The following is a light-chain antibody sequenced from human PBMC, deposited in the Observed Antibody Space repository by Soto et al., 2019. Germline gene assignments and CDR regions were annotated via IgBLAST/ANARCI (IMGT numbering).Light chain of an antibody. J-gene: IGKJ2*01. CDR3: QQCSNWPPT. V-gene: IGKV3-11*01. CDR1: QSVSSY. Sequence: EIVLTQSPATLSLSPGERATLSCRASQSVSSYLAWYQQKPGQAPRLLSDGASNRATGIPARFSGSGSGTDFTLTISSLEPEDVAVYYCQQCSNWPPTFGQGAKLEIK. CDR2: GAS.